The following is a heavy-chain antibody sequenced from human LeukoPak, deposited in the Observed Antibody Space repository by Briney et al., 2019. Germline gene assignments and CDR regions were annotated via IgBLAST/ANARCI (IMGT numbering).Heavy chain of an antibody. CDR1: GYSISSGYY. Sequence: SETLSLTCTVSGYSISSGYYWGWIRPPPGEGLEWIGSIYHSGSTYYNPSLKSRVTISVDTSKNQFSLKLSSVTAADTAVYYCARPDYSNYVSVDPWGQGTLVTVSS. V-gene: IGHV4-38-2*02. CDR2: IYHSGST. D-gene: IGHD4-11*01. CDR3: ARPDYSNYVSVDP. J-gene: IGHJ5*02.